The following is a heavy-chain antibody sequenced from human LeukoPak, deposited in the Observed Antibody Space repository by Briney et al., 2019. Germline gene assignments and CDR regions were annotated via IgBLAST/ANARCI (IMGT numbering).Heavy chain of an antibody. CDR3: ARSASSDPVDY. Sequence: SETLSLTCAVYGGSFSGYYWSWIRQHPGKGLEWIGYIYYSGSTYYNPSLKSRVTISVDTSKNQFSLKLSSVTAADTAVYYCARSASSDPVDYWGQGTLVTVSS. V-gene: IGHV4-31*11. J-gene: IGHJ4*02. D-gene: IGHD2-15*01. CDR2: IYYSGST. CDR1: GGSFSGYY.